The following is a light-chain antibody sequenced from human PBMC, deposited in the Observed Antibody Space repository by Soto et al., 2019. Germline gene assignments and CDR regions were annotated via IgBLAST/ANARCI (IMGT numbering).Light chain of an antibody. CDR2: DAS. CDR1: QSVSSY. V-gene: IGKV3-11*01. CDR3: QQRSNWPRRT. J-gene: IGKJ4*01. Sequence: EIVLTQSPATLSLSPGERATLSCRASQSVSSYLAWYQQKPGQAPRLLIYDASSRATGIPARFSGSGSGTDFTLTISILEPEDFAVYYCQQRSNWPRRTFG.